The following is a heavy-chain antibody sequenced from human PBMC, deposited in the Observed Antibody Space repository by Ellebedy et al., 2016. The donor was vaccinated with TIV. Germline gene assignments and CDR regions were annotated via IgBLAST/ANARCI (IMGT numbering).Heavy chain of an antibody. J-gene: IGHJ4*02. V-gene: IGHV3-7*03. CDR2: INKDGSEK. Sequence: GESLKISCAGYGFTFSFYWMSWVRQAPGKGPEGVANINKDGSEKFYVDSVKGRFTISRDNAKNSLYLQMNSLRAEDTAVYYCASPPGVVALWGQGTLVTVSS. CDR3: ASPPGVVAL. CDR1: GFTFSFYW. D-gene: IGHD3-10*01.